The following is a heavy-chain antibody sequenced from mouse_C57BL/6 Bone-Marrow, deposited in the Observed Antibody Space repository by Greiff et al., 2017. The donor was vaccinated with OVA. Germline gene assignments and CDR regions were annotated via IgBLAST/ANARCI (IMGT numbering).Heavy chain of an antibody. CDR2: IDPETGGT. Sequence: QVQLQQSGAELVRPGASVTLSCKASGYTFTDYEMHWVKQTPVHGLDWIGAIDPETGGTAYNQKFKGKAILTADKSSSTAYMELRSLTSEDSAVYYCTRIYYYGSSYNFDYWGQGTTLTVSS. D-gene: IGHD1-1*01. J-gene: IGHJ2*01. V-gene: IGHV1-15*01. CDR3: TRIYYYGSSYNFDY. CDR1: GYTFTDYE.